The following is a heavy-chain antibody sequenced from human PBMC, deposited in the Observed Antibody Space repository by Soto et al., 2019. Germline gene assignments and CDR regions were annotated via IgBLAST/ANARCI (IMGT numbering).Heavy chain of an antibody. D-gene: IGHD2-15*01. J-gene: IGHJ4*02. V-gene: IGHV4-31*03. Sequence: SETLSLTCTVSGGSISSGGSYWSWIRQHPGKGLEWIGYIYYSGSTYYNPSLKSRVTISVDTSKNQFPLKLSSVTAADTAVYYCARVLGAVCSGGTCYFYYFDFWGQGTLVTVSS. CDR2: IYYSGST. CDR3: ARVLGAVCSGGTCYFYYFDF. CDR1: GGSISSGGSY.